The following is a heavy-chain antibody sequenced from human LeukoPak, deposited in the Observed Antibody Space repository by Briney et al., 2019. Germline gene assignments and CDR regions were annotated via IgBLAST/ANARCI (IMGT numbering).Heavy chain of an antibody. J-gene: IGHJ4*02. CDR2: IYSSGST. Sequence: SETLSLTCTVSGGSINSYFWSWIRQPAGKGLEWIGRIYSSGSTNYNPSLKSRVTMAVDTSKNQFSVKLRSVTAADTAVYYCARDSLGLRDFDLWGQGTLVTVSS. V-gene: IGHV4-4*07. D-gene: IGHD3-16*01. CDR3: ARDSLGLRDFDL. CDR1: GGSINSYF.